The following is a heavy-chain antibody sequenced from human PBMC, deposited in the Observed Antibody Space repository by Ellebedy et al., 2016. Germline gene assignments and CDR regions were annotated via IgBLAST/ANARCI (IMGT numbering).Heavy chain of an antibody. CDR1: GYTFTSYG. V-gene: IGHV1-18*01. CDR3: AREPFGGVIAGGDY. Sequence: ASVKVSXXASGYTFTSYGISWVRQAPGQGLEWMGWISAYNGNTNYAQKLQGRVTMTTDTSTSTAYMELRSLRSDDTAVYYCAREPFGGVIAGGDYWGQGTLVTVSS. D-gene: IGHD3-16*02. CDR2: ISAYNGNT. J-gene: IGHJ4*02.